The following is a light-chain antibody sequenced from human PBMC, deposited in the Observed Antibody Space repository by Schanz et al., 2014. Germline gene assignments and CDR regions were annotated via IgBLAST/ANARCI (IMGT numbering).Light chain of an antibody. CDR3: SSYAGSNTV. V-gene: IGLV2-8*01. Sequence: QSVLTQPASVSGSPGQSVTISCTGTSSDVGGYDFVSWYQQHPGKAPKLMIYDVNKRPSGVPDRFSGSKSGNTASLTVSGLQAEDEADYYCSSYAGSNTVFGGGTKLTVL. J-gene: IGLJ2*01. CDR2: DVN. CDR1: SSDVGGYDF.